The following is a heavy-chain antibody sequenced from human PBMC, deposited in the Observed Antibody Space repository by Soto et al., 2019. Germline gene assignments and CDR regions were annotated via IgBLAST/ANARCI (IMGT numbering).Heavy chain of an antibody. CDR2: IYYSGST. Sequence: ASETLSLTCTVSGGSISSSSYYWGWIRQPPGKGLEWIGSIYYSGSTYYNPSLKSRVTISVDTSKNQFSLKLSSVTAADTAVYYCARAKIEIEGTIFGVVIMGRFDYWGQGTLVTVSS. J-gene: IGHJ4*02. CDR1: GGSISSSSYY. D-gene: IGHD3-3*01. CDR3: ARAKIEIEGTIFGVVIMGRFDY. V-gene: IGHV4-39*01.